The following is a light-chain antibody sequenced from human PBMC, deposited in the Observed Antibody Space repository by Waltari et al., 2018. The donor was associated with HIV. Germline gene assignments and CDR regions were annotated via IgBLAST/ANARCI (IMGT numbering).Light chain of an antibody. J-gene: IGLJ2*01. CDR3: QAWDSSAVV. V-gene: IGLV3-1*01. Sequence: SYELTQPPSVSVSPGQTASITCPGDTLGDKYACWYQQKPGQSPLLVIYQDSKRPSGIPERFSGSISGNKATLTISGTQAKDEADYYCQAWDSSAVVFGGGTKLTVL. CDR1: TLGDKY. CDR2: QDS.